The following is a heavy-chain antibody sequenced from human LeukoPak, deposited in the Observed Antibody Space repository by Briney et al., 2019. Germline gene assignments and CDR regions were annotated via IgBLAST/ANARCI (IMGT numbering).Heavy chain of an antibody. V-gene: IGHV1-2*02. CDR1: GYTFIGYY. Sequence: ASVKVSCKASGYTFIGYYMHWVRQAPGQGLEWMGWINPNSGGTNYAQKFQGRVTMTRDTSISTAYMELSRLRSDDTAVYYCARDPPPPIYDPFWGPPADDAFDIWGQGTMVTVSS. D-gene: IGHD3-16*01. J-gene: IGHJ3*02. CDR2: INPNSGGT. CDR3: ARDPPPPIYDPFWGPPADDAFDI.